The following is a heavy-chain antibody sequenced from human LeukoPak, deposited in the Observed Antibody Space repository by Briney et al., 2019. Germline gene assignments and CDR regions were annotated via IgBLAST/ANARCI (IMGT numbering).Heavy chain of an antibody. V-gene: IGHV1-46*01. J-gene: IGHJ4*02. D-gene: IGHD3-10*01. CDR1: GYTFTSYY. Sequence: ASVKVSCKASGYTFTSYYVHWVRQAPGQGLEWMGIINPTGGSTSYAQKFQGRVTMTRDTSTSTVYMELSSLRSEDTAVYYCARGAKTYYYGSGSYFFGYWGQGTLVTVSS. CDR2: INPTGGST. CDR3: ARGAKTYYYGSGSYFFGY.